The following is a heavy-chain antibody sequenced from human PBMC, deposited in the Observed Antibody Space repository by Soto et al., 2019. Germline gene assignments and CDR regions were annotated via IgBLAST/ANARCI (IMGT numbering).Heavy chain of an antibody. CDR2: MNPNSGNT. V-gene: IGHV1-8*01. Sequence: QVQLVQSGAEVKKPGASVKVSCKASGYTFTRYDINWVRQATGQGLEWMGWMNPNSGNTGYAQKFQGRVTMTRNTAISTAYMELSSLRAEHTDLYYCAREKTSYGMDVWGQGTTVTVSS. J-gene: IGHJ6*02. CDR3: AREKTSYGMDV. CDR1: GYTFTRYD.